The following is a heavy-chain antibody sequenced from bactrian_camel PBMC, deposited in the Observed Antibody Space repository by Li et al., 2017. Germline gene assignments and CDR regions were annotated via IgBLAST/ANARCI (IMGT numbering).Heavy chain of an antibody. Sequence: VQLVESGGGSVQTGGSLTLSCEASGTIDNNLCMGWFREAPGKVREGVASIYTDRAKTFYADSVKGRFTISRDVAKKNVYLQMNNLNPEDTGMYYCAVDVVCFGVPSPESVRFFGYWGQGTQVTVS. CDR1: GTIDNNLC. V-gene: IGHV3S54*01. CDR3: AVDVVCFGVPSPESVRFFGY. D-gene: IGHD1*01. CDR2: IYTDRAKT. J-gene: IGHJ6*01.